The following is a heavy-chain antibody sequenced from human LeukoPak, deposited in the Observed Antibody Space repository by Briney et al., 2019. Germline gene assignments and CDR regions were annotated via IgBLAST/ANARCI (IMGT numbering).Heavy chain of an antibody. D-gene: IGHD1-26*01. CDR3: AGSASGSYAFDI. V-gene: IGHV4-4*02. CDR2: IYHSGST. Sequence: SETLSLTCAVSGGSISSPNWWSWVRQPPGKGLEWIGEIYHSGSTNYNLSLKSRVTISVDKAKNQFSLKLNSVTAADTAVYYCAGSASGSYAFDIWGQGTMVTVSS. CDR1: GGSISSPNW. J-gene: IGHJ3*02.